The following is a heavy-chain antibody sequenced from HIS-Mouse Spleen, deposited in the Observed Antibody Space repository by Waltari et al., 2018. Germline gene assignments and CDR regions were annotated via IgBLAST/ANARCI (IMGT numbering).Heavy chain of an antibody. CDR1: GGSISSSSYY. V-gene: IGHV4-39*07. CDR3: AREIPYSSSWYDWYFDL. J-gene: IGHJ2*01. CDR2: FYYRWGN. Sequence: QLQLQESGPGLVKPSETLSLTCTVSGGSISSSSYYWGWIRQPPGKGLEWIGSFYYRWGNYYNPSLKSRVTISVDTSKNQFSLKLSSVTAADTAVYYCAREIPYSSSWYDWYFDLWGRGTLVTVSS. D-gene: IGHD6-13*01.